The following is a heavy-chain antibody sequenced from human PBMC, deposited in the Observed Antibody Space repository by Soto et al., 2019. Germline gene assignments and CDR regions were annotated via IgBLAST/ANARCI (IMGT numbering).Heavy chain of an antibody. CDR3: ARVHSYYYDSSGYSWDFDY. CDR1: GGAVISGSYY. CDR2: IYYSGST. V-gene: IGHV4-61*01. D-gene: IGHD3-22*01. J-gene: IGHJ4*02. Sequence: PAETLSLTCTVSGGAVISGSYYFICIRQPPWNGLELIGYIYYSGSTNYNPSLKSRVTISVDTSKNQFSLKLSSVTAADTAVYYCARVHSYYYDSSGYSWDFDYWGQGTLVTVSS.